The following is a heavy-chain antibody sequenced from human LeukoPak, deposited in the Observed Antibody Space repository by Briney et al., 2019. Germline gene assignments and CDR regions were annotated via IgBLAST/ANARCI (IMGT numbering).Heavy chain of an antibody. CDR2: ISYDGSNK. J-gene: IGHJ4*02. D-gene: IGHD6-19*01. V-gene: IGHV3-30*04. CDR3: ARGGYSSGWYFDY. Sequence: GRSLRLSCAASGLTFSSYAMHWVRQAPGKGLEWVAVISYDGSNKYYADSVKGRFTISRDNSKNTLYLQMNSLRAEDTAVYYCARGGYSSGWYFDYWGQGTLVTVSS. CDR1: GLTFSSYA.